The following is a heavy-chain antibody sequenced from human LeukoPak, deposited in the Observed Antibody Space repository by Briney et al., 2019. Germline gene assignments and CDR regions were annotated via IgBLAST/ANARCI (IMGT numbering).Heavy chain of an antibody. Sequence: SQTLSLTCTVSGGSISSGGYYWSWLRQHPGEGLEWIGYIYYSGSTYYNPSLKSRVTISVDTSKNQFSLKLSSVTAADTAVYYCARDLGPTTVTPWANAFDIWGQGTMVTVSS. V-gene: IGHV4-31*03. CDR2: IYYSGST. CDR3: ARDLGPTTVTPWANAFDI. D-gene: IGHD4-17*01. J-gene: IGHJ3*02. CDR1: GGSISSGGYY.